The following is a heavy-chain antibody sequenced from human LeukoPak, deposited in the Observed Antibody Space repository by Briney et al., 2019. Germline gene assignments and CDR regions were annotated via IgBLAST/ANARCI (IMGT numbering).Heavy chain of an antibody. CDR3: ARDPLRSTWSTYYNALDV. CDR2: ISAYNGNT. J-gene: IGHJ6*02. Sequence: ASVKASCKASGYSFTSYAIYWVRQAPGQGLEWMGWISAYNGNTDYAQKLQGRVTMTTDTSTSTAYMELRSLTSDDTAVYYCARDPLRSTWSTYYNALDVWGQGTTVTVSS. V-gene: IGHV1-18*01. CDR1: GYSFTSYA. D-gene: IGHD6-13*01.